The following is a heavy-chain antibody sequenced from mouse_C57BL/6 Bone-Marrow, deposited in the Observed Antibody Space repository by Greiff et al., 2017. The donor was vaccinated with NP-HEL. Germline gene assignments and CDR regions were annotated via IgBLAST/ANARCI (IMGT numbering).Heavy chain of an antibody. CDR2: ISAGGSYT. CDR1: GFTFSSYA. J-gene: IGHJ3*01. CDR3: ARDLGYYGSSPWFAY. D-gene: IGHD1-1*01. Sequence: EVQRVESGGGLVKPGGSLKLSCAASGFTFSSYAMSWVRQTPEKRLEWVATISAGGSYTYYPDNVKGRFTISRDNAKNNLYLQLSHLKSEDTAMYYCARDLGYYGSSPWFAYWGQGTLVTVSA. V-gene: IGHV5-4*01.